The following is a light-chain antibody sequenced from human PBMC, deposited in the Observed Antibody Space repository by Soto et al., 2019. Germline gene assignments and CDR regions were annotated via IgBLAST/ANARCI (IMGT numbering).Light chain of an antibody. Sequence: QYAGTQPACVSGSPGQSITISCTGTSSDVGGYNYVSWYQQHPGKAPKLLIYEVSHRPSGVSNRFSGSKSGNTASLTISGLQAEDEADYYCTSYTSSDTLLYVFGTGTKVTVL. CDR1: SSDVGGYNY. CDR2: EVS. J-gene: IGLJ1*01. V-gene: IGLV2-14*01. CDR3: TSYTSSDTLLYV.